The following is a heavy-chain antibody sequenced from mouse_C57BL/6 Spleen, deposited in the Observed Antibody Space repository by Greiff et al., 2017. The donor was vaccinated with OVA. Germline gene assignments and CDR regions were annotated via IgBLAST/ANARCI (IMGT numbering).Heavy chain of an antibody. Sequence: QVQLQQSGAELVKPGASVKISCKASGYAFSSYWMNWVKQRPGKGLEWIGQIYPGDGDTNYNGKFKGKATLTADKSSSTAYMQLSSLTSEDSAVYFCARTTTAYWYFDVWGTGTTVTVSS. CDR2: IYPGDGDT. V-gene: IGHV1-80*01. D-gene: IGHD1-2*01. CDR1: GYAFSSYW. J-gene: IGHJ1*03. CDR3: ARTTTAYWYFDV.